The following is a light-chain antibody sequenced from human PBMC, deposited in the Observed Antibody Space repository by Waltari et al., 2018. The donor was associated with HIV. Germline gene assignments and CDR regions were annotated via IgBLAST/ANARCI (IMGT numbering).Light chain of an antibody. CDR3: QQYGSSPPT. Sequence: IVLTQSPGTLSLSPGDRATLPCRASQSVSSSYLAWYQQNPGQAPRLLIYGASSRATGIPDRFSGSGSGTDFTLTISRLEPEDFAVYFCQQYGSSPPTFGQGTNLEIK. CDR1: QSVSSSY. J-gene: IGKJ2*01. CDR2: GAS. V-gene: IGKV3-20*01.